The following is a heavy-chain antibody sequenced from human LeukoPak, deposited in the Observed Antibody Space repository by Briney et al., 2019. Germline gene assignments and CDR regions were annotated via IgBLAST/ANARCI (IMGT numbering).Heavy chain of an antibody. J-gene: IGHJ4*02. Sequence: SETLSLTRTVSGGSFSSGSYYWSWVRQPAGKGLEWLGRIYTSGSTSYNPSLKSRVTISVDTSKSQFSLKLSSVTAADTAVYYCARQWAVPYYFDYWGQGTLVTVSS. D-gene: IGHD1-26*01. CDR1: GGSFSSGSYY. V-gene: IGHV4-61*02. CDR2: IYTSGST. CDR3: ARQWAVPYYFDY.